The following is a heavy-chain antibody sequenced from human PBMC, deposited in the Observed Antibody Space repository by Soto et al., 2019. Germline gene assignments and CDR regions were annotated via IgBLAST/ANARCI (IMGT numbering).Heavy chain of an antibody. J-gene: IGHJ4*02. V-gene: IGHV6-1*01. CDR1: GGSVSYNSAA. CDR3: ARAGSSGWHLGIFDY. D-gene: IGHD6-19*01. CDR2: TYYRSKWYN. Sequence: TLSHTCAISGGSVSYNSAAWNWIKQSPSRGLEWLGRTYYRSKWYNDYAVSVKSRITINPDTSKNQFSLQLNSVTPEDTAVYYCARAGSSGWHLGIFDYWGQGTLVTVSS.